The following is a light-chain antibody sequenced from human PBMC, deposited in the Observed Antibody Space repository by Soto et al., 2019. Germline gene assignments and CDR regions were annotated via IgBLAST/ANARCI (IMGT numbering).Light chain of an antibody. CDR3: ATWDGSLNGYV. CDR2: SHN. V-gene: IGLV1-44*01. CDR1: SSNIGSNA. J-gene: IGLJ1*01. Sequence: QSVLAQSPSASGTPGQRVTISCSGSSSNIGSNAVNWYQHLPGTAPKLLVYSHNQRPSGVPDRFSGSQSGTSASLVISGLQSEYEADYYCATWDGSLNGYVFGPGTKLPVL.